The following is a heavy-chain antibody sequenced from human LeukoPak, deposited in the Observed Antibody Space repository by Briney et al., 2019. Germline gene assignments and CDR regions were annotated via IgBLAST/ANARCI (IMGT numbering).Heavy chain of an antibody. J-gene: IGHJ4*02. CDR1: GGSISSSSYY. V-gene: IGHV4-39*07. Sequence: SETLSLTCTVSGGSISSSSYYWGWIRQPPGKGLEWIGEIYHSGSTNYNPSLKSRVTISVDKSKNQFSLKLSSVTAADTAVYYCARVFHDSSGYLDYWGQGTLVTVSS. CDR2: IYHSGST. D-gene: IGHD3-22*01. CDR3: ARVFHDSSGYLDY.